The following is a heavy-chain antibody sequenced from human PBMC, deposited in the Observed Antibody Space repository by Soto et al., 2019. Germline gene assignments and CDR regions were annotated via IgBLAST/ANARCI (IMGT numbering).Heavy chain of an antibody. J-gene: IGHJ6*02. V-gene: IGHV4-61*01. Sequence: PSETLSLTCTVSGGSVSSGSYYWSWIRQPPGKGLEWIGYIYYSGSTNYNPSLKSRITISVDTTNNQFSLKLSSVTAADTAVYYCARLSGSTPYYYYYCGMDVWGQGTTVTVSS. D-gene: IGHD3-10*01. CDR1: GGSVSSGSYY. CDR2: IYYSGST. CDR3: ARLSGSTPYYYYYCGMDV.